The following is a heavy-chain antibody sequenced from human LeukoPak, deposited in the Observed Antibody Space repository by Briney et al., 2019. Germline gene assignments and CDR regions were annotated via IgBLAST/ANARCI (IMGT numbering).Heavy chain of an antibody. D-gene: IGHD3-10*01. CDR2: ISGSGGNT. V-gene: IGHV3-23*01. Sequence: GGSLRLSCAASGFTFSSYAMSWVRQAPGKGLEWVSSISGSGGNTYYADSVKGRFTISRDNSKNTLYLQMNSLRVEDTAVYYCAKVSYYGLGGHNDDFDYWGQGTQVTVSS. CDR3: AKVSYYGLGGHNDDFDY. J-gene: IGHJ4*02. CDR1: GFTFSSYA.